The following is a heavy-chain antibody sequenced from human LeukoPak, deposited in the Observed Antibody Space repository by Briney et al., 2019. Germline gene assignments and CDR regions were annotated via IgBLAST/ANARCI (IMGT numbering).Heavy chain of an antibody. Sequence: GGSLRLSCAASGFTFSSYAMGWVRQAPGKGLGWVSAISGSGGSTYYADSVKGRFTISRDNSKNTLYLQMNSLRAEDTAVYYCAKTYYYGSGSYSVADYWGQGTLVTVSS. J-gene: IGHJ4*02. D-gene: IGHD3-10*01. CDR1: GFTFSSYA. V-gene: IGHV3-23*01. CDR2: ISGSGGST. CDR3: AKTYYYGSGSYSVADY.